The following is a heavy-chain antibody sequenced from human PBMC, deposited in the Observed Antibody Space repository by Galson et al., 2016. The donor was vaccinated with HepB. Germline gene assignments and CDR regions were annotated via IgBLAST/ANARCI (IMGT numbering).Heavy chain of an antibody. CDR3: AKASTRYGDYHGSFDY. J-gene: IGHJ4*02. Sequence: SLRLSCAASGFTFSSYWMYWVRQAPGKGLVWVSGIDSDGRNTRYADSVKGRFTISRDNAKNTLYLQMNSLRAEDTAVYYCAKASTRYGDYHGSFDYWGQGTLVTVSS. CDR1: GFTFSSYW. D-gene: IGHD4-17*01. V-gene: IGHV3-74*01. CDR2: IDSDGRNT.